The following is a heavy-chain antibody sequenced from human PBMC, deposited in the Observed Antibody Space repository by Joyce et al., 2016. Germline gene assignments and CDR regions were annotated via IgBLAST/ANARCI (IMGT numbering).Heavy chain of an antibody. V-gene: IGHV1-8*01. Sequence: QVQLVQSGAEMKKPGASVKVSCKASGYTFTNYALNWVRQGTGQGLEWMGWMSHNRGNTDPAQKFQGRATMTRTTSISTAYMELGSLKSEDTAVYYCAVGRVYYYYGIHSWGQGATVTVSS. CDR1: GYTFTNYA. CDR3: AVGRVYYYYGIHS. CDR2: MSHNRGNT. J-gene: IGHJ6*02.